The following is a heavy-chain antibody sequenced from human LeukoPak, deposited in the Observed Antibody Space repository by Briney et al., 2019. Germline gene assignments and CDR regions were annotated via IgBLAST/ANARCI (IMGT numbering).Heavy chain of an antibody. CDR3: ARDPRIAVAGT. Sequence: SETLSLTCTVSGGSISSGGYYWSWIRQPPGKGLEWIGYIYHSGSTYYNPSLKSRVTISVDRSKNQFSLKLSSVTAADTAVYYCARDPRIAVAGTWGQGTLVTVSS. CDR1: GGSISSGGYY. J-gene: IGHJ5*02. V-gene: IGHV4-30-2*01. D-gene: IGHD6-19*01. CDR2: IYHSGST.